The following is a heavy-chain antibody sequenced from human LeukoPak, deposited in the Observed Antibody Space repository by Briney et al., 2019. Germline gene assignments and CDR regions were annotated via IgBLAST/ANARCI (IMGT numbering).Heavy chain of an antibody. CDR2: LNRDGSST. CDR3: TRDVGSGWVHFDY. CDR1: GFTFSSYW. D-gene: IGHD6-19*01. Sequence: GGSLRLSCAASGFTFSSYWMHWVRQASGKGLVSVSRLNRDGSSTKYADSVRGRFTISRDNAKNTVYLQINSLRAEDTALYYCTRDVGSGWVHFDYWGQGTPVTVSS. V-gene: IGHV3-74*01. J-gene: IGHJ4*02.